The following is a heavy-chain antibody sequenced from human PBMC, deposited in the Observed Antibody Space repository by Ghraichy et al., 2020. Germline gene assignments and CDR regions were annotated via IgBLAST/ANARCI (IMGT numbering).Heavy chain of an antibody. V-gene: IGHV4-34*01. J-gene: IGHJ4*02. Sequence: GSLSLTCAVYGGPFGGYYWNLVRQSPGKGLEWIGEIYPGGSTNYNPSLESRVTISVDASRKQFSLSLFSVTAADTAMYYCARGRYCGGGSCYPRPYYFDSWGQGTLVTVSS. D-gene: IGHD2-15*01. CDR1: GGPFGGYY. CDR3: ARGRYCGGGSCYPRPYYFDS. CDR2: IYPGGST.